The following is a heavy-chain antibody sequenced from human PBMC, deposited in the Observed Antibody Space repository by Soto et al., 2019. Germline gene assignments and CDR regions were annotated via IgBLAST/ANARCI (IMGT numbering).Heavy chain of an antibody. J-gene: IGHJ6*02. D-gene: IGHD6-13*01. Sequence: EVQLLESGGALEHPGGSLRLSCAASGFAFSTYAMTWVRQAPGKGLEWVLVISGSGGSSYYAASVKGRFTISRDNSKNTVYLQMNGLRAEDTALYFCAKVTKRAAAGRYEYYKYGMDVWGQGTTVTVSS. V-gene: IGHV3-23*01. CDR1: GFAFSTYA. CDR3: AKVTKRAAAGRYEYYKYGMDV. CDR2: ISGSGGSS.